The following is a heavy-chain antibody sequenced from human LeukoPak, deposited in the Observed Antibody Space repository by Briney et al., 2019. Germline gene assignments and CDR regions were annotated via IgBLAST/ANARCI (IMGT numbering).Heavy chain of an antibody. D-gene: IGHD6-13*01. CDR2: IRYDGSDR. CDR3: AKERYSSSSLFAVTPFDY. J-gene: IGHJ4*02. CDR1: EFTFSSYG. Sequence: GGSLRLSYVASEFTFSSYGMRWVRQAPGKGLEWVAYIRYDGSDRYYAGSVKGRFTISRDNSKNTLYLQMNSLRAEDTAVYYCAKERYSSSSLFAVTPFDYWGQGTRITVSS. V-gene: IGHV3-30*02.